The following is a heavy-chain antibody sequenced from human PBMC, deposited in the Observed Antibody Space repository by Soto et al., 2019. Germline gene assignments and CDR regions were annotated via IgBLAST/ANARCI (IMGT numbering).Heavy chain of an antibody. V-gene: IGHV1-69*01. CDR3: ATNYCGGDCYSNYYYGVDV. Sequence: QVQLVQSGAEVKKPGSSVKVSCKASGGTFSSYTISWMRQAPGQGLEWMGGISPIFGTAAYSQKFQGRLTITADESTSTAYMEVSSLRPDDTAVYYCATNYCGGDCYSNYYYGVDVWGQGTTVTVSS. J-gene: IGHJ6*02. CDR2: ISPIFGTA. D-gene: IGHD2-21*02. CDR1: GGTFSSYT.